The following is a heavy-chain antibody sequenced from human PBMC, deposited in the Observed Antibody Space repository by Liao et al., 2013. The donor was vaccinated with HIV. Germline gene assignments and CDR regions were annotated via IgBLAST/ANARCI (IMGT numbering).Heavy chain of an antibody. CDR3: ARSSFGYSDSLEPYYYMDV. CDR2: IYYSGIS. J-gene: IGHJ6*03. Sequence: QLQLQESGPGLVKPSETLSLTCAVSGGSISNINYYWGWIRQPPGKGLEWIGYIYYSGISYNTPSLRSRVTLSVDTSQNLFSLKLSSVTAADTAVYYCARSSFGYSDSLEPYYYMDVWGNGTTVTVSS. CDR1: GGSISNINYY. V-gene: IGHV4-39*07. D-gene: IGHD5-12*01.